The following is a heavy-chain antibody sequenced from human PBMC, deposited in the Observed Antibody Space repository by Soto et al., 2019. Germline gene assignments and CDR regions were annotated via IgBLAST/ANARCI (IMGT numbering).Heavy chain of an antibody. D-gene: IGHD3-22*01. CDR3: ARDGPHYYDSSGYYIPYYYYYGMAV. Sequence: GGALSLSWAASGCTFSSYSMNWGRQAPGKGLEWVSSISSSSSYIYYADSVKGRFTISRDNAKNSLYLQMNSLRAEDTAVYYCARDGPHYYDSSGYYIPYYYYYGMAVWGQGTTVSVSS. J-gene: IGHJ6*02. V-gene: IGHV3-21*01. CDR1: GCTFSSYS. CDR2: ISSSSSYI.